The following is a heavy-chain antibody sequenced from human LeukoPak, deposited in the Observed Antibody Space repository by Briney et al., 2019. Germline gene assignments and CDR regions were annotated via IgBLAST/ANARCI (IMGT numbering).Heavy chain of an antibody. J-gene: IGHJ6*03. Sequence: PGGSLRLSCAASGFTFSSYAMSWVRQAPRKGLEWVSAISGSGGSTYYADSVKGRFTISRDNSKNTLYLQMNSLRAEDTAVYYCAKRRGLELLYYYYMDVWGKGTTVTVSS. V-gene: IGHV3-23*01. CDR2: ISGSGGST. D-gene: IGHD1-7*01. CDR1: GFTFSSYA. CDR3: AKRRGLELLYYYYMDV.